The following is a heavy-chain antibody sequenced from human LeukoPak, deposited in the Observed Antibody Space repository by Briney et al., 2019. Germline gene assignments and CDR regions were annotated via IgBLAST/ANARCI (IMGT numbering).Heavy chain of an antibody. CDR2: IYYSGST. CDR1: GGSISSYY. Sequence: SETLSLTCTVSGGSISSYYWSWIRQPPGKGLEWIGYIYYSGSTNYNPSLKSRVTISVDTSKNQFSLKLSSVTAADTAVYYCARETLRFDPWGQETLVTVSS. CDR3: ARETLRFDP. V-gene: IGHV4-59*01. J-gene: IGHJ5*02.